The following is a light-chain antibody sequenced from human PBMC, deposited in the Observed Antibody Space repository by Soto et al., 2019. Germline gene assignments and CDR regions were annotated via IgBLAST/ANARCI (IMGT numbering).Light chain of an antibody. CDR1: RSDVGGYNY. Sequence: QSALTQPASVSGSPGQSITISCTGTRSDVGGYNYVSWYQQHPGKAPKLMIFDVNNRPSGVSNRFSGSKSGNTASLTISGLQAEDEADYYCSSYTSSSRVFGGGTQLTVL. V-gene: IGLV2-14*01. CDR3: SSYTSSSRV. CDR2: DVN. J-gene: IGLJ3*02.